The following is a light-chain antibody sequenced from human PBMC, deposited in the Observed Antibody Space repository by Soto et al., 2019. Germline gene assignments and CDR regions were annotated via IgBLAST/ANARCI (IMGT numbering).Light chain of an antibody. V-gene: IGKV3-20*01. J-gene: IGKJ1*01. Sequence: EIVLTQSPATLSLSPGERATLSCRASQRVSSNYLAWYQQSPGQAPRLLIYAVSSRATGIPDGFSGSGSGTDFTLTISRLEPEDFAVYFCQQYGSSPWTFGQGTKVDIK. CDR1: QRVSSNY. CDR2: AVS. CDR3: QQYGSSPWT.